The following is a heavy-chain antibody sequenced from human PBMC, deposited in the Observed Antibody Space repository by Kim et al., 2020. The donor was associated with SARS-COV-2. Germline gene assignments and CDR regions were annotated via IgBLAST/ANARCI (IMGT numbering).Heavy chain of an antibody. D-gene: IGHD1-1*01. V-gene: IGHV3-30*02. Sequence: YAAPLKGRFTISRDNSKSTLYLQMNSLRAEDTAVYYCAKDKSGNYYYGMDVWGQGTTVTVSS. CDR3: AKDKSGNYYYGMDV. J-gene: IGHJ6*02.